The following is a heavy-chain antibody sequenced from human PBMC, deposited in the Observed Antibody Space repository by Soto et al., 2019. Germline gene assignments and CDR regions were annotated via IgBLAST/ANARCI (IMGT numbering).Heavy chain of an antibody. Sequence: SVKVSCKASGGTFSSYTISWVRQAPGQGLEWMGRIIPILGIANYAQKFQGRVTITADKFTSTAYMELSSLRSEDPAVYYCAREETYCTNGVSYTDWFDPWGQGTLVTVSS. CDR1: GGTFSSYT. D-gene: IGHD2-8*01. V-gene: IGHV1-69*04. CDR3: AREETYCTNGVSYTDWFDP. J-gene: IGHJ5*02. CDR2: IIPILGIA.